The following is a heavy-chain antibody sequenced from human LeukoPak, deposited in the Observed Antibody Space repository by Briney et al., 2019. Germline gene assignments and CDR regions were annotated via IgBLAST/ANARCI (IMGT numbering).Heavy chain of an antibody. CDR1: GGSSSGYY. CDR3: ARVRIYDYIWGSYRYFPFDY. CDR2: INHSGST. V-gene: IGHV4-34*01. Sequence: SETLSLTCAVYGGSSSGYYWSWIRQPPGKGLEWIGEINHSGSTNYNPSLKSRVTISVDTSKNQFSLKLSSVTAADTAVYYCARVRIYDYIWGSYRYFPFDYWGQGTLVTVSS. D-gene: IGHD3-16*02. J-gene: IGHJ4*02.